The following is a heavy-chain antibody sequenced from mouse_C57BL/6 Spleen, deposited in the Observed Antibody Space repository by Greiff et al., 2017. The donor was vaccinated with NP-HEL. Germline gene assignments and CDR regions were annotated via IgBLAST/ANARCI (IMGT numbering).Heavy chain of an antibody. V-gene: IGHV5-6*01. Sequence: EVKLVESGGDLVKPGGSLKLSCAASGFTFSSYGMSLVRQTPDKRLEWVATISSGGSYTYYPDSVKGRFTISRDNAKNTLYLQMSSLKSEDTAMYYCARQGNYGAMDYWGQGTSVTVSS. CDR1: GFTFSSYG. CDR3: ARQGNYGAMDY. J-gene: IGHJ4*01. CDR2: ISSGGSYT. D-gene: IGHD2-1*01.